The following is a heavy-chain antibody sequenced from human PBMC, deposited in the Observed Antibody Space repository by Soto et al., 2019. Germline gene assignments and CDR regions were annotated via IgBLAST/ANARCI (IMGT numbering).Heavy chain of an antibody. Sequence: GESLKISCKGSGYYFSNSWIGWVRQMPGKGLEWMGIIFPGDSDTKYGPSFQGQVTISVDKSINTAYLKWSSLKASDTAMFYCARVGLSDYGLDVWGQGTTVTVSS. J-gene: IGHJ6*02. CDR1: GYYFSNSW. CDR2: IFPGDSDT. V-gene: IGHV5-51*01. CDR3: ARVGLSDYGLDV.